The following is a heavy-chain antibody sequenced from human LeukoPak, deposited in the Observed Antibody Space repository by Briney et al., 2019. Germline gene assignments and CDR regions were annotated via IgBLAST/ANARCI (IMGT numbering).Heavy chain of an antibody. V-gene: IGHV1-2*02. J-gene: IGHJ4*02. CDR1: GYTFTSYG. CDR3: ARDARVYSSSSNDY. D-gene: IGHD6-6*01. CDR2: INPNSGGT. Sequence: GASVKVSCKASGYTFTSYGISWVRQAPGQGLEWMGWINPNSGGTNYAQKFQGRVTMTRDTSISTAYMELSRLRSDDTAVYYCARDARVYSSSSNDYWGQGTLVTVSS.